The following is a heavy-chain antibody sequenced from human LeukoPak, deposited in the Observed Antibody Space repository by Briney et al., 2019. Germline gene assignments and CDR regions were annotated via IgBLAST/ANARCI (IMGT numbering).Heavy chain of an antibody. J-gene: IGHJ5*02. CDR1: GFTFSSYA. V-gene: IGHV3-23*01. CDR2: ISGSGGST. Sequence: TGGSLRLSCAASGFTFSSYAMSWVRQAPGKGLEWVSAISGSGGSTYYADSVKGRFTISRDNSKNPLYLQMNSLRAEDTAVYYCPAHGRLRFRSLYNWFDPWGQGTLVTVSS. D-gene: IGHD5-12*01. CDR3: PAHGRLRFRSLYNWFDP.